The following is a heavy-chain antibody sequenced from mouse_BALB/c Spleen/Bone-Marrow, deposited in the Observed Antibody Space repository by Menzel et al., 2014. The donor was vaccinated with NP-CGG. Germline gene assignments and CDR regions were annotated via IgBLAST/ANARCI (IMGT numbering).Heavy chain of an antibody. CDR2: INPDSSTI. Sequence: EVKLQESGGGLVQPGGSLKLSCADSGFDFSRYWMSWVRQSPGKGLEWIGEINPDSSTINYMPSLKDKFIISRDNAKNTLYLQMSKVRSEDTALYYCARNHYYGLFAYWGQGTLVTVSA. J-gene: IGHJ3*01. V-gene: IGHV4-1*02. D-gene: IGHD1-2*01. CDR1: GFDFSRYW. CDR3: ARNHYYGLFAY.